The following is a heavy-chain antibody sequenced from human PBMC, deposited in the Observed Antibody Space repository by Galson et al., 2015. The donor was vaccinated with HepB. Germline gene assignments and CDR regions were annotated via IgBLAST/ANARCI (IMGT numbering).Heavy chain of an antibody. Sequence: QVRLQESGPGPVKPSETLSLTCTVSGGSMNTHYWAWIRQTPGKGLEWIGYIYDIGHAIYNPSLKTQFTISIDTSKNQFSLSVNSVTAADTAVYYCARASDGWLFFDSWGRGTLVTVSS. V-gene: IGHV4-59*11. J-gene: IGHJ4*02. CDR1: GGSMNTHY. CDR2: IYDIGHA. CDR3: ARASDGWLFFDS. D-gene: IGHD5-24*01.